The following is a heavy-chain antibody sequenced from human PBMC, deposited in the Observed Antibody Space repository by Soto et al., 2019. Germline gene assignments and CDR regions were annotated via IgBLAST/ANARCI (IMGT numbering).Heavy chain of an antibody. J-gene: IGHJ3*02. CDR2: IDPSDSYT. Sequence: GESLKISCKGSGYSFTSYWISWVRQMPGKGLEWMGRIDPSDSYTNYSPSFQGHVTISADKSVGTAYLQWSSLKASDTAMYYCARRGYGGYGGDDAFDIWGQGTMVTVSS. CDR1: GYSFTSYW. CDR3: ARRGYGGYGGDDAFDI. V-gene: IGHV5-10-1*01. D-gene: IGHD5-12*01.